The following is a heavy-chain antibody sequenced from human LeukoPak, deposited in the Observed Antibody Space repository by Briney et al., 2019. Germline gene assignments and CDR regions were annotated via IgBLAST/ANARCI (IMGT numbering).Heavy chain of an antibody. V-gene: IGHV4-39*07. CDR2: IYYSGST. D-gene: IGHD3-22*01. CDR1: GGSISSSSYY. CDR3: ASGVLNSGYYGY. Sequence: SETLSLTCTVSGGSISSSSYYWGWIRQPPGKGLEWIGSIYYSGSTYYNPSLKSRVTISVDTSKNQFSLKLSSVTAADTAVYYCASGVLNSGYYGYWGQGTLVTVSS. J-gene: IGHJ4*02.